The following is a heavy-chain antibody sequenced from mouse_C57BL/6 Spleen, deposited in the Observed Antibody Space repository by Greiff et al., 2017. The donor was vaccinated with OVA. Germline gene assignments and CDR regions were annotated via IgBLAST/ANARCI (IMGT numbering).Heavy chain of an antibody. CDR3: ASGFYYDYDEGNYFDY. V-gene: IGHV1-82*01. CDR1: GYAFSSSW. D-gene: IGHD2-4*01. J-gene: IGHJ2*01. CDR2: IYPGDGDT. Sequence: VQLQQSGPELVKPGASVKISCKASGYAFSSSWMNWVKQRPGKGLEWIGRIYPGDGDTNYNGKFKGKATLTADKSSSTAYMQLSSLTSEDSAVYFCASGFYYDYDEGNYFDYWGQGTTLTVSS.